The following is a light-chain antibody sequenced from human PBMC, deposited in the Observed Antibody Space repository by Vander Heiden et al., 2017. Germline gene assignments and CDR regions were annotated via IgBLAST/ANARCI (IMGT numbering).Light chain of an antibody. CDR3: ELWHSRSDQVV. CDR2: DDT. CDR1: DVGSKC. J-gene: IGLJ3*02. V-gene: IGLV3-21*03. Sequence: SFVLSPPPSVVAVPGKTTRKTSGGDDVGSKCVHLYQQKPGQAPVLVNYDDTNRPADIPDRISGSNSANTATLTISRVEAGDEADYYCELWHSRSDQVVFGGLTKLTVL.